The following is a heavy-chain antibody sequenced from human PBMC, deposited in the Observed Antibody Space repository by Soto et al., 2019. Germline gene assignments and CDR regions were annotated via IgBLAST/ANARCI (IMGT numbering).Heavy chain of an antibody. CDR1: GFTFSSYS. D-gene: IGHD2-15*01. J-gene: IGHJ5*02. Sequence: HPGGSLRLSCAASGFTFSSYSMNWVRQAPGKGLEWVSYISSSSSTIYYADSVKGRFTISRDNAKNSLYLQMNSLRAEDTAVYYCARDSAVVVVAAIDRWFDPWGQGTLVTVSS. V-gene: IGHV3-48*01. CDR2: ISSSSSTI. CDR3: ARDSAVVVVAAIDRWFDP.